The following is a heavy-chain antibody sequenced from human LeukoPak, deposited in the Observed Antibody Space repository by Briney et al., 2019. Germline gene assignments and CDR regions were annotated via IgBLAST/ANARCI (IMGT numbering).Heavy chain of an antibody. CDR1: GGSFSGYY. Sequence: SETLSLTCAVYGGSFSGYYWSWIRQPPGKGLEWIGEINHSGSTNYNPSLKSRVTISVDTSKNQFSLKLSSVTAADTAVYYCARVSYYDSSGNRGAFDYWSQGTLVTVSS. J-gene: IGHJ4*02. D-gene: IGHD3-22*01. CDR2: INHSGST. CDR3: ARVSYYDSSGNRGAFDY. V-gene: IGHV4-34*01.